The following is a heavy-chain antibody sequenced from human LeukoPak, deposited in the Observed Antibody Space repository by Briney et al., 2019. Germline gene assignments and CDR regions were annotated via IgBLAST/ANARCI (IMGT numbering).Heavy chain of an antibody. V-gene: IGHV1-69*05. CDR3: ARESYDIPY. CDR2: IIPIFGTP. Sequence: GASVKVSCKASGGTFSNKVITWVRQAPGQGLDWMGGIIPIFGTPNYAQKFQGRVSITTDESTRTAYMELSSLRSEDTAVYYCARESYDIPYWGQGTLVTVSS. D-gene: IGHD3-9*01. CDR1: GGTFSNKV. J-gene: IGHJ4*02.